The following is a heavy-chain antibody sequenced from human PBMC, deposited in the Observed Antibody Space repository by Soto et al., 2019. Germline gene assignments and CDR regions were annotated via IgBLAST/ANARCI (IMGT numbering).Heavy chain of an antibody. CDR1: GYTFTSYY. V-gene: IGHV1-46*01. CDR2: INPSGGST. Sequence: GASVKVSCKASGYTFTSYYMHWVRQAPGQGLEWMGIINPSGGSTSYAQKFRGRVTMTRDTSTSTVYMELSSLRSEDTAVYYCARDPCITMVRGVCFNWYFDLWGRGTLVTVSS. CDR3: ARDPCITMVRGVCFNWYFDL. J-gene: IGHJ2*01. D-gene: IGHD3-10*01.